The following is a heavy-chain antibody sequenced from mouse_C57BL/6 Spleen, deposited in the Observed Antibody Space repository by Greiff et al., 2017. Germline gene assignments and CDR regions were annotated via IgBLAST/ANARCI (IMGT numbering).Heavy chain of an antibody. V-gene: IGHV1-69*01. CDR1: GYTFTSYW. Sequence: VQLQQPGAELVMPGASVKLSCKASGYTFTSYWMHWVKQRPGQGLEWIGEIDPSDSYTNYNQKFKGKSTLTVDKSSSTAYMQLSSLTSEDSAVYYGARYHGYTWFAYWGQGTLVTVSA. J-gene: IGHJ3*01. CDR2: IDPSDSYT. CDR3: ARYHGYTWFAY. D-gene: IGHD2-2*01.